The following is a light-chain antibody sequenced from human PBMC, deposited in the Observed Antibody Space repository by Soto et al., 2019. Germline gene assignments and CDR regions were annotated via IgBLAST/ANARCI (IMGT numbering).Light chain of an antibody. J-gene: IGKJ1*01. CDR1: QSVSNY. Sequence: EIVLTQSPGTLSLSPGERATLSCRASQSVSNYLAWYQQKPGQAPRLLIYAASNRATGIPARFSGSGSGTDFTLTISSLEPEDFAVYYCQQYGHSPRTFGQGSKVDI. V-gene: IGKV3-11*01. CDR3: QQYGHSPRT. CDR2: AAS.